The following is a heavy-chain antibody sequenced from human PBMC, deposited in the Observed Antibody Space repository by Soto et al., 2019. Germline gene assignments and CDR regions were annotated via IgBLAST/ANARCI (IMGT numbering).Heavy chain of an antibody. J-gene: IGHJ6*02. D-gene: IGHD3-3*01. CDR1: GGSFSGYY. CDR3: AREIRFSYYYGMDV. Sequence: SETLSLTCAVYGGSFSGYYWSWIRQPPGRGLEWIGEINHSGSTNYNPSLKSRVTISVDTSKNQFSLKLSSVTAADTAVYYCAREIRFSYYYGMDVWGQGTTVTVSS. CDR2: INHSGST. V-gene: IGHV4-34*01.